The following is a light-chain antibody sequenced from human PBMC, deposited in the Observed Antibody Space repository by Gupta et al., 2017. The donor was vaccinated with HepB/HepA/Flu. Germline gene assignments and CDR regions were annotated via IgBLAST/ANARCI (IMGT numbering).Light chain of an antibody. CDR2: GAS. J-gene: IGKJ2*01. CDR1: HSIGAY. Sequence: DIQMTQSPSSLSASVGDRVTITCRASHSIGAYLDWYQQKPGRAPRLFIYGASNLQTGVPSRFSGSGSGPDFTLTISRRQPEDVATFYCQQSDIIPYTFGQGTXVEI. V-gene: IGKV1-39*01. CDR3: QQSDIIPYT.